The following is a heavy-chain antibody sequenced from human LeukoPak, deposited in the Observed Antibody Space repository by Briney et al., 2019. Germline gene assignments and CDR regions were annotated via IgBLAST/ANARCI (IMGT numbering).Heavy chain of an antibody. CDR2: INTNSGGT. D-gene: IGHD3-22*01. CDR3: ARDQYYYDSSVYSVY. V-gene: IGHV1-2*02. Sequence: ASVKVSCKASGYTFTGYYKHWVRQAPGQGLEWMGWINTNSGGTNYAQKFQGRVTMTRATSISTAYMELSRLRSDDTDVYYCARDQYYYDSSVYSVYWGQGTLVTVSS. J-gene: IGHJ4*02. CDR1: GYTFTGYY.